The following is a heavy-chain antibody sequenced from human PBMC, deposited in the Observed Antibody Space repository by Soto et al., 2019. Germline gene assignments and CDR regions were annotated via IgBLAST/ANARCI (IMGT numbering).Heavy chain of an antibody. CDR2: IYYSGFT. D-gene: IGHD3-22*01. J-gene: IGHJ6*02. CDR3: ARDQNYDSSGSYYYYYGMDV. Sequence: PSETLSLTCTVSGGSISSGGYYWSWIRQHPGKGLEWIGYIYYSGFTYYNPSLKSRVTISVDTSKNQFSLNLSSVTAADTAVYYCARDQNYDSSGSYYYYYGMDVWGQGTTVTVSS. V-gene: IGHV4-31*03. CDR1: GGSISSGGYY.